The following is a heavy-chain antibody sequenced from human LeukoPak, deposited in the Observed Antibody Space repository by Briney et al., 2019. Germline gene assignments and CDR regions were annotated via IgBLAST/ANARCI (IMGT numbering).Heavy chain of an antibody. V-gene: IGHV3-9*01. D-gene: IGHD3-10*01. CDR3: AKDIVGYYGSGSSYGMDV. CDR1: GFTFDDYA. Sequence: GGSLRLSCAASGFTFDDYAMHWVRQAPGKGLEWVSGISWNSGSIVYADSVKGRFTISRDNAKNSLYLQMNSLRAEDTALYYCAKDIVGYYGSGSSYGMDVWGQGTTVTVSS. CDR2: ISWNSGSI. J-gene: IGHJ6*02.